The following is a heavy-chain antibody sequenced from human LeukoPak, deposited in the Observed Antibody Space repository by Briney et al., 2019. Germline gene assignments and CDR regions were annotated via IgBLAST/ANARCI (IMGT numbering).Heavy chain of an antibody. J-gene: IGHJ6*02. CDR3: ARARKRGSYSNYGYYYYYYGMDV. V-gene: IGHV4-34*01. CDR1: GGSFSGYY. Sequence: SETLSLTCAVYGGSFSGYYWSWIRQPPGKGLEWIGEINHSGSTNYNPSLKSRVTISVDTSKNQFSLKLSSVTAADTAVYYCARARKRGSYSNYGYYYYYYGMDVWGQGTTVTVSS. CDR2: INHSGST. D-gene: IGHD4-4*01.